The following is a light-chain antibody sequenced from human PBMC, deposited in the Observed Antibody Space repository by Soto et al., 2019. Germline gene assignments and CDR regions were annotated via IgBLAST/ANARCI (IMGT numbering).Light chain of an antibody. CDR1: SSDVGSYNL. CDR3: AAWDDSLNGDV. CDR2: EGS. Sequence: QSALTQPASVSGSPGQSITISCTGTSSDVGSYNLVSWYQQHPGKAPKLMSYEGSKRPSGVSNRFSGSKSGNTASLTISGLQAEDEADYYCAAWDDSLNGDVFGTGSKLTVL. V-gene: IGLV2-23*01. J-gene: IGLJ1*01.